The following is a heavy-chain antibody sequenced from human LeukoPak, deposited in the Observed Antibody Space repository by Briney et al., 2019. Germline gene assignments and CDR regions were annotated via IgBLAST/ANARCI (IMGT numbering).Heavy chain of an antibody. J-gene: IGHJ4*02. V-gene: IGHV3-21*01. CDR3: ARDTVVGATTGTDY. Sequence: GGSLRLSCAASGFAFSSYAMNWVRQAPGKGLEWVSAISTSGGSTYYADSVKGRFTISRDNAKNSLYLQMNSLRAEDTAVYYCARDTVVGATTGTDYWGQGTLVTVSS. CDR2: ISTSGGST. D-gene: IGHD1-26*01. CDR1: GFAFSSYA.